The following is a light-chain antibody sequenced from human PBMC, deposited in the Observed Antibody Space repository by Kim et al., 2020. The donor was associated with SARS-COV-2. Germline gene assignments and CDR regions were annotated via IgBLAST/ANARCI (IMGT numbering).Light chain of an antibody. J-gene: IGLJ7*01. CDR1: SGHSSYA. V-gene: IGLV4-69*01. Sequence: QLVLTQLPSASASLGASVKLTCTLSSGHSSYAISRHQQQSEKGPRYLMNLHSDGSHSKGDGIPDRFPGSTSGAERYLTISSLPSVDEADYFCQTWDTRSRVFGGGAQLTVL. CDR2: LHSDGSH. CDR3: QTWDTRSRV.